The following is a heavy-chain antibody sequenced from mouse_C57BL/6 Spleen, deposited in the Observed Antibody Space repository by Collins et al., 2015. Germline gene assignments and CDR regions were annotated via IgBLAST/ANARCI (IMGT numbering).Heavy chain of an antibody. CDR1: GYTFTGYW. CDR3: ARRWLLLAMDY. CDR2: IFPGSGST. D-gene: IGHD2-3*01. V-gene: IGHV1-9*01. J-gene: IGHJ4*01. Sequence: QVQLQQSGAELMEPGASVKLSCKATGYTFTGYWIEWVKQRPGHGLEWIGEIFPGSGSTNYNEKFKGKATFTADTSSNTAYMQLSSLTTEDSAIYYCARRWLLLAMDYWGQGTSVTVSS.